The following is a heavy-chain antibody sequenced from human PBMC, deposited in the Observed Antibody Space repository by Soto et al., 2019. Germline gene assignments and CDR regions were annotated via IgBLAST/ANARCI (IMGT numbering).Heavy chain of an antibody. CDR2: ITSSGSYI. CDR3: AKEVGRSYYGMDV. Sequence: EAQLVESGGGLVKPGGSLRLSCAASGFTFNSYTMNWVRQAPGKGLEWVSSITSSGSYIYYADSVKGRFTISRDNAKNTLYLQMDSLRAEDTAVYYCAKEVGRSYYGMDVWVQGTTVTVSS. CDR1: GFTFNSYT. D-gene: IGHD1-26*01. V-gene: IGHV3-21*01. J-gene: IGHJ6*02.